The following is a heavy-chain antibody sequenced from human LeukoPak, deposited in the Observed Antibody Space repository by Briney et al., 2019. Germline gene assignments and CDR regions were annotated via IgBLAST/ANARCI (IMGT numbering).Heavy chain of an antibody. Sequence: GGSLRLSCGTSGFTFSNAWMSWVRQVPGRGLEWVANIKQDGSEKYYVDSVKGRFTISRDNAKNSLYLQMNSLRAEDTAVYYCARDSIVVVPAAIGEPGFYYYYYMDVWGKGTTVTVSS. CDR2: IKQDGSEK. D-gene: IGHD2-2*01. CDR3: ARDSIVVVPAAIGEPGFYYYYYMDV. CDR1: GFTFSNAW. V-gene: IGHV3-7*01. J-gene: IGHJ6*03.